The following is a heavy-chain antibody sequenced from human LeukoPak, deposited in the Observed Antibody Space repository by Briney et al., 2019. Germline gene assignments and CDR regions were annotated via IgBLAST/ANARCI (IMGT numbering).Heavy chain of an antibody. CDR2: INHSGST. CDR1: GVSFSSYY. CDR3: ARVYCSSNSCYVYCVQ. J-gene: IGHJ4*02. Sequence: TSETLSLTCAVYGVSFSSYYWSWIRQPPGKGLEWIGEINHSGSTNYNPSLKSRVTISVDTSKNQFSLKLSSVTAADTAVYYCARVYCSSNSCYVYCVQGGQRTVVTVSS. V-gene: IGHV4-34*01. D-gene: IGHD2-2*01.